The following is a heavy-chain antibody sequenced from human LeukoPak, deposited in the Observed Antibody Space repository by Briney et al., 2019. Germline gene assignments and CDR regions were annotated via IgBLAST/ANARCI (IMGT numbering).Heavy chain of an antibody. Sequence: SVKVSCKASGGTFSSYAISWVRQAPGQGLEWMGRIIPILGIANYAQKFQGRVTITADKSTSTAYMELSSLRSEDAAVYYCARVMHVDTAMLRGAFDIWGQGTMVTVSS. D-gene: IGHD5-18*01. CDR3: ARVMHVDTAMLRGAFDI. J-gene: IGHJ3*02. CDR1: GGTFSSYA. CDR2: IIPILGIA. V-gene: IGHV1-69*04.